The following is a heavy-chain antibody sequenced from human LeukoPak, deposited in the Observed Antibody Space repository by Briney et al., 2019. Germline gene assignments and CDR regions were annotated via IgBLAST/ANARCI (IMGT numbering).Heavy chain of an antibody. CDR3: AKSRSDGGRCYNY. J-gene: IGHJ4*02. V-gene: IGHV3-23*01. D-gene: IGHD2-15*01. CDR2: ISASGGTT. Sequence: GGSLRLSCAASGFAFDNYAMSWVRQVPGKGLEWVSLISASGGTTYYADSVKGRFTISRDNSKNTVYMQMNSLRAEDTAVYYCAKSRSDGGRCYNYWGQGTLVTVSS. CDR1: GFAFDNYA.